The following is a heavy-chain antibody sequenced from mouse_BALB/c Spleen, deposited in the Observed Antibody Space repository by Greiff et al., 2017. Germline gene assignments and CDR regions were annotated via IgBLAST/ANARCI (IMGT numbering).Heavy chain of an antibody. CDR1: GFTFSNYW. CDR2: IRLKSNNYAT. CDR3: TRGRAYAMDY. D-gene: IGHD3-1*01. J-gene: IGHJ4*01. Sequence: DVMLVESGGGLVQPGGSMKLSCVASGFTFSNYWMNWVRQSPEKGLEWVAEIRLKSNNYATHYAESVKGRFTISRDDSKSSVYLQMNNLRAEDTGIYYCTRGRAYAMDYWGQGTSVTVSS. V-gene: IGHV6-6*02.